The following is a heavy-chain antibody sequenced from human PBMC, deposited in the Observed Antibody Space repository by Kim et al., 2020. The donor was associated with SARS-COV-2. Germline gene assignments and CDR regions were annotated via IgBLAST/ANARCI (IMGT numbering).Heavy chain of an antibody. V-gene: IGHV4-34*13. CDR3: AGAYPYFDY. Sequence: GTPTYTPSHKSRVTISVDPSKNQFSLKLSSVTAADTAVYYCAGAYPYFDYWGQGTLVTVSS. J-gene: IGHJ4*02. CDR2: GTP.